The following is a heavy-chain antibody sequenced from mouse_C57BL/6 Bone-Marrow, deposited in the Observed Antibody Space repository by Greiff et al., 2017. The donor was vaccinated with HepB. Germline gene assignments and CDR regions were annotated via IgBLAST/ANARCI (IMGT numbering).Heavy chain of an antibody. V-gene: IGHV1-55*01. Sequence: VKLQQPGAELVKPGASVKMSCKASGYTFTSYWITWVKQRPGQGLEWIGDIYPGSGSTNYNEKFKSKATLTVDTSSSPAFLQVSSLTSEDSAVYYCARGYYGSSYHYAMDYWGQGTSVTVSS. D-gene: IGHD1-1*01. CDR3: ARGYYGSSYHYAMDY. CDR1: GYTFTSYW. CDR2: IYPGSGST. J-gene: IGHJ4*01.